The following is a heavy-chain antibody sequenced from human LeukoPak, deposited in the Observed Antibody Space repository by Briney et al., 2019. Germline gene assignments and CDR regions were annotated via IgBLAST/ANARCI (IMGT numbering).Heavy chain of an antibody. CDR3: ARVGATGTTSPFDY. CDR2: INPNSGGT. D-gene: IGHD1-1*01. CDR1: GYTFTGYY. V-gene: IGHV1-2*02. Sequence: GASVKVSCKASGYTFTGYYMHWVRQAPGQGLEWMGWINPNSGGTNYARKFLGRFTMTRDTSISTAYMEMSRLRSDDTAVYYCARVGATGTTSPFDYWGQGTLVTVSS. J-gene: IGHJ4*02.